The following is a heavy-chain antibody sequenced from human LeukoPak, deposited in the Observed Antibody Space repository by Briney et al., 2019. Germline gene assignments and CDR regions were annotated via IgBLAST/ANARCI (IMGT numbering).Heavy chain of an antibody. J-gene: IGHJ4*02. D-gene: IGHD1-26*01. CDR2: ISGSGGST. Sequence: GGSLRLSCVASGFTFSSYAMSWVRQAPGKGLEWVSAISGSGGSTYYADSVKGRFTISRDNSKNTLYLQMNSLRAEDTAVYYCAKDQGGSRFFDYWGQGTLVTVSS. V-gene: IGHV3-23*01. CDR1: GFTFSSYA. CDR3: AKDQGGSRFFDY.